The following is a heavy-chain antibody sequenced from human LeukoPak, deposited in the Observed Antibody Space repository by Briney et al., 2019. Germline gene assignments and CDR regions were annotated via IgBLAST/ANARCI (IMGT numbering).Heavy chain of an antibody. CDR3: ATSRTFDY. Sequence: PGGSLRLPCAASGFTFDDYAMHWVRQAPGKGLEWVSAISGSGGSTYYADSVKGRFTISRDNSKNSLFLQMNSLRAEDTAVYYCATSRTFDYWGQGTLVAVSS. D-gene: IGHD3/OR15-3a*01. V-gene: IGHV3-23*01. CDR2: ISGSGGST. CDR1: GFTFDDYA. J-gene: IGHJ4*02.